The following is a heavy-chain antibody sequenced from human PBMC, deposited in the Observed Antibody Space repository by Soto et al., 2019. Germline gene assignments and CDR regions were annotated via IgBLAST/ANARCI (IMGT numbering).Heavy chain of an antibody. CDR3: TILPWEVAPS. CDR2: IGPTANT. D-gene: IGHD1-26*01. V-gene: IGHV3-23*05. J-gene: IGHJ4*02. CDR1: GFPFSTSG. Sequence: EVQLLESGGGLVQPGGSLILSCAASGFPFSTSGILWLRQPPGEGLEWVSAIGPTANTNYRDSVKGRFTISRDNSRNTVYLQMSSLGVEDTAMYYCTILPWEVAPSWGQGTLVTVSS.